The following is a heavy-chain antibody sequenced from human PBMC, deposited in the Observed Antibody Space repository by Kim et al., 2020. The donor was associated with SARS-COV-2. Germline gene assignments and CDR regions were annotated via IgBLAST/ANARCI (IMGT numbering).Heavy chain of an antibody. CDR1: GFTFSNAW. V-gene: IGHV3-15*01. J-gene: IGHJ4*02. CDR2: IKSKTDGGTT. Sequence: GGSLRLSCAASGFTFSNAWMSWVRQAPGKGLEWVGRIKSKTDGGTTDYAAPVKGRFTISRDDSKNTLYLQMNSLKTEDTAVYYCTTSSGYYSPFLFDYWGQGTLVTVSS. D-gene: IGHD3-22*01. CDR3: TTSSGYYSPFLFDY.